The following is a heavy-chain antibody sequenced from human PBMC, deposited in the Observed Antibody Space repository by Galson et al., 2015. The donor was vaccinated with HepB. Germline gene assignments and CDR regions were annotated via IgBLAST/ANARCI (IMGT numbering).Heavy chain of an antibody. CDR2: INPGTGNK. J-gene: IGHJ4*02. D-gene: IGHD3-16*01. CDR3: ARAGGDADGFYFYFDK. Sequence: SVKVSCKASGYIFTTFSLHWVRQAPGHGLEWMGWINPGTGNKRYSRSFRDRANIVTDTSASTVYMELTSLGYEDTARYYCARAGGDADGFYFYFDKWGQGTLITVTS. CDR1: GYIFTTFS. V-gene: IGHV1-3*01.